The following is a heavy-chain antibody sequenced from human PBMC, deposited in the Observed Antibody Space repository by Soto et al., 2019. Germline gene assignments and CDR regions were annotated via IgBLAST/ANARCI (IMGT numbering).Heavy chain of an antibody. CDR1: GFTFSGYE. J-gene: IGHJ6*02. D-gene: IGHD3-10*01. V-gene: IGHV3-23*01. Sequence: PWGSLRLSCAASGFTFSGYEMTWVRQAPGKGLEWMSYISSDGATKYYADSVKGRFTISRDNSKNTLYLQMNSLRAEDTAVYYCARAPLLWFGELSGMDVWGQGTTVTVSS. CDR3: ARAPLLWFGELSGMDV. CDR2: ISSDGATK.